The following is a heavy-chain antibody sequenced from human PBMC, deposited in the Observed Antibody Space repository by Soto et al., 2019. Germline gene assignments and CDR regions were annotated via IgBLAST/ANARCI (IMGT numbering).Heavy chain of an antibody. J-gene: IGHJ6*02. Sequence: PSETLSLTCTVSGGSITSSYWDWIRQPPGKGLEWVGYLYYSGSTNYNPSLKSRVTISVDTSKNQFSLKLSSVTAADTAVYYCARNYDSDYYYYYGIDVWGQGTTVTVSS. CDR2: LYYSGST. CDR3: ARNYDSDYYYYYGIDV. CDR1: GGSITSSY. D-gene: IGHD5-12*01. V-gene: IGHV4-59*01.